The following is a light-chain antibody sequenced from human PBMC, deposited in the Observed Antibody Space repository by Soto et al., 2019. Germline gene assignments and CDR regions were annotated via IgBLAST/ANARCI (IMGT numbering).Light chain of an antibody. CDR1: QTISSW. V-gene: IGKV1-5*01. J-gene: IGKJ1*01. CDR3: QQYNSYPWT. Sequence: DIQMTQSPSTLSASVGDRVTISCRASQTISSWLAWYQQKPGKAPKLLIYDASSLESGVPSRFSGSGSGTDFTLTIISLQPDDFTTYYCQQYNSYPWTFGQGTKVEI. CDR2: DAS.